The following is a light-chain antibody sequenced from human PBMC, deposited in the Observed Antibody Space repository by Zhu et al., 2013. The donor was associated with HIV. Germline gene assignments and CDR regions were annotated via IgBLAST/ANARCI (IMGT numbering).Light chain of an antibody. CDR3: QQLHSYPFT. CDR1: QDIRNH. V-gene: IGKV1-17*01. CDR2: AAS. Sequence: DIQMTQSPSSLSASVGDRVTITCRASQDIRNHLGWYQQKPGKAPNLLIYAASTLQSGVPSRFSGSGSGTEFTLTISGLQPEDFATYYCQQLHSYPFTFGPWDQSGSQT. J-gene: IGKJ3*01.